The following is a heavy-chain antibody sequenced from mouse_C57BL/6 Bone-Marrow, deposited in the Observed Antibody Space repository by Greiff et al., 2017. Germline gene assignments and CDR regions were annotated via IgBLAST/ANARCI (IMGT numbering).Heavy chain of an antibody. CDR2: ISYDGSN. D-gene: IGHD2-4*01. V-gene: IGHV3-6*01. J-gene: IGHJ4*01. Sequence: EVQLQQSGPGLVKPSQSLSLTCSVTGYSITSGYYWNWIRQFPGNKLEWMGYISYDGSNNYNPSLKNRISITRDTSKNQFFLKLNSVTTEDTATYYCASGFYYDYDGDAMDYWGQGTSVTVSS. CDR3: ASGFYYDYDGDAMDY. CDR1: GYSITSGYY.